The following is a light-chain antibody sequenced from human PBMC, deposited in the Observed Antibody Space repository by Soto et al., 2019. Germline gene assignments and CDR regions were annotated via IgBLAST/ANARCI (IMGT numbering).Light chain of an antibody. V-gene: IGLV2-23*01. J-gene: IGLJ1*01. CDR1: SSDVGSYDL. Sequence: QSALTQPASVSGSPGQSITISCTGTSSDVGSYDLVSWYQQPPGKAPKLMIYEDTKRPSGISTRFSGSKSGNAASLTISGLQAEDEADYYCCSYAGSGIFVFGTGTKVTVL. CDR2: EDT. CDR3: CSYAGSGIFV.